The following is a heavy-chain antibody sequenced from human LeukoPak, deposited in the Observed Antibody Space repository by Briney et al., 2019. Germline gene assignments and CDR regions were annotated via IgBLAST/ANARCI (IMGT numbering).Heavy chain of an antibody. Sequence: GGSLRLSCAASGFTFSDYYMSWIRQAPGKGLEWVSYISSSGSTIYYADSVKGRFTISRDNSKNTLYLQMNSLRAEDTAVYYCAKDPDCTSGVCYTFFDYWGQGTLVTVSS. CDR3: AKDPDCTSGVCYTFFDY. J-gene: IGHJ4*02. CDR1: GFTFSDYY. D-gene: IGHD2-8*01. CDR2: ISSSGSTI. V-gene: IGHV3-11*01.